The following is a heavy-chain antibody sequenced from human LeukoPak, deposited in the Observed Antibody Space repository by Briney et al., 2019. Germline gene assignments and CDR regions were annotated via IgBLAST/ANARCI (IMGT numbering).Heavy chain of an antibody. CDR3: TRRAPTSYGHYLDS. CDR1: GDSISSYY. CDR2: IHTNGRT. Sequence: SEALSLTCTVSGDSISSYYWSWIRQTPGKGLEWIGYIHTNGRTNYSPSLKSRVTMSVDSSKNQLSLMLSSVTAADTAVYYCTRRAPTSYGHYLDSWGQGTLVTVSS. D-gene: IGHD3-10*01. V-gene: IGHV4-4*09. J-gene: IGHJ4*02.